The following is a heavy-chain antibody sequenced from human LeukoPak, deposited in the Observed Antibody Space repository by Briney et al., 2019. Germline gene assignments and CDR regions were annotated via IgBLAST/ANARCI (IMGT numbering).Heavy chain of an antibody. J-gene: IGHJ4*02. D-gene: IGHD6-19*01. CDR2: VSGSGGST. V-gene: IGHV3-23*01. CDR3: AKVAFSQGYSSGPGDYFDY. Sequence: GGSLRLSCAGPGFDFSSYGMSWVRQAPGKGLEWVSGVSGSGGSTYYADSVKGRFTISRENSKKTVHLQMNSLRAEDTAVYYCAKVAFSQGYSSGPGDYFDYWGQGTLVTVSS. CDR1: GFDFSSYG.